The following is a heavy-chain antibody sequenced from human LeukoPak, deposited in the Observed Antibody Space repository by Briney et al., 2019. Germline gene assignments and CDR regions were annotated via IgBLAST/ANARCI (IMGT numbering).Heavy chain of an antibody. D-gene: IGHD3-3*01. CDR2: IHTSGST. J-gene: IGHJ5*02. CDR3: ARVTGPYDFWSGFDP. CDR1: GGSFSSGSYY. V-gene: IGHV4-61*02. Sequence: ASQTLSLTCTVSGGSFSSGSYYWNWIRQPAGKGLEWIGRIHTSGSTNYNPSLKSRVTISVDTSKNQFSLKLSSVTAADTAVYYCARVTGPYDFWSGFDPWGQGTLVTVSS.